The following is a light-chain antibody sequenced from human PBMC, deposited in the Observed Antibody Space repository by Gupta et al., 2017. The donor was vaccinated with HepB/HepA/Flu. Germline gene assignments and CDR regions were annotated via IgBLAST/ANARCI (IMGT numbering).Light chain of an antibody. J-gene: IGKJ4*01. CDR3: QHSYSTPRLT. V-gene: IGKV1-39*01. Sequence: DIQMTQSPSSLSASVGDRVTITCRASQSISSYLNWYQQKPGKAPKLLIYAASSLQSGVPSRFSGSGSGTDFTLTISSLQPEDFATYYCQHSYSTPRLTFGGGTKVEIK. CDR2: AAS. CDR1: QSISSY.